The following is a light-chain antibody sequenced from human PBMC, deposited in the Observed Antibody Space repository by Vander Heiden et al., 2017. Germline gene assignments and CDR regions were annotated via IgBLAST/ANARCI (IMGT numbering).Light chain of an antibody. Sequence: QSVLSQPPSASGTPGHRVTISCSGSSSNLRSHTVNWDQQLTGTAPKLLIYSNSQRPSGVPARFSGSKSGTSAALAISGLQAEDEADYYCAAWDDSQNGPVFGGGTKLTVL. J-gene: IGLJ3*02. CDR3: AAWDDSQNGPV. V-gene: IGLV1-44*01. CDR1: SSNLRSHT. CDR2: SNS.